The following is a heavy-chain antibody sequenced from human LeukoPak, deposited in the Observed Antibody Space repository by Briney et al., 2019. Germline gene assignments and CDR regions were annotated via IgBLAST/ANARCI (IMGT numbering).Heavy chain of an antibody. Sequence: QSGGSLRLSCAASGFTFDDYAMHWVRQAPGKGLEWVSGISWHSGSIGYADSVKGRFTISRDNAKNSLYLQMNSLRAEDTALYYCAKGPMIAGDYFDYWGQGTLVTVSS. CDR3: AKGPMIAGDYFDY. CDR1: GFTFDDYA. V-gene: IGHV3-9*01. J-gene: IGHJ4*02. D-gene: IGHD3-22*01. CDR2: ISWHSGSI.